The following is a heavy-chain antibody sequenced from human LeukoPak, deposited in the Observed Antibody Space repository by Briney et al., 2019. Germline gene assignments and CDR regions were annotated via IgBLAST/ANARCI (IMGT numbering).Heavy chain of an antibody. Sequence: SETLSLTCTVSGGSISSGSYYWRWIRQPAGEGLEWIGRIYTSGSTNYNPSLKSRVTISVDTSKNQFSLKLSSVTAADTAVYYCARETIFGVAFDYWGQGTLVTVSS. D-gene: IGHD3-3*01. CDR1: GGSISSGSYY. J-gene: IGHJ4*02. V-gene: IGHV4-61*02. CDR3: ARETIFGVAFDY. CDR2: IYTSGST.